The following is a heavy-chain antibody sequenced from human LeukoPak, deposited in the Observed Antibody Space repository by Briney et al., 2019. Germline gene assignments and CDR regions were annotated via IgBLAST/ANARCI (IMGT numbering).Heavy chain of an antibody. J-gene: IGHJ4*02. CDR3: ARGGVLGIGDSGSHDY. CDR1: GFTLRSYG. V-gene: IGHV3-74*01. Sequence: PGGSLRLSCAASGFTLRSYGMNWVRQAPGKGLVWVSRINSDGSTTSYADSVKGRFTISRDNAKNSLYLQMNSLRAEDTALYYCARGGVLGIGDSGSHDYWGQGTLVTVSS. D-gene: IGHD1-26*01. CDR2: INSDGSTT.